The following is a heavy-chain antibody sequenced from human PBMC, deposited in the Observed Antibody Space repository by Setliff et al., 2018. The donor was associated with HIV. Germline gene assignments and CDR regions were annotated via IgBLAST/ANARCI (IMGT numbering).Heavy chain of an antibody. CDR3: ATRGRAYYYDSSGYFDY. CDR2: IYTGGST. CDR1: GFTVSGNY. J-gene: IGHJ4*02. Sequence: GGSLRLSCTASGFTVSGNYMSWVRQAPGKGLEWVSVIYTGGSTSYADSVKGRFTISRDNSKNALYLQMSSLRVEDTAVYFCATRGRAYYYDSSGYFDYWGQGALVTVSS. D-gene: IGHD3-22*01. V-gene: IGHV3-66*02.